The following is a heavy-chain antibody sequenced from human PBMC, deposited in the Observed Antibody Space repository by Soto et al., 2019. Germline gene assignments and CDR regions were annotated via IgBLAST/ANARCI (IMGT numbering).Heavy chain of an antibody. CDR1: GFTFSSYG. D-gene: IGHD6-6*01. Sequence: SLRLSCAASGFTFSSYGMHWVRQAPGKGPEWVAVISYDGSNKYYADSVKGRFTISRDNSKNTLYLQMNSLRAEDTAVYYCAKLEYQYSSSSVGNFYYYGMDVWGQGTTVTVSS. J-gene: IGHJ6*02. CDR2: ISYDGSNK. CDR3: AKLEYQYSSSSVGNFYYYGMDV. V-gene: IGHV3-30*18.